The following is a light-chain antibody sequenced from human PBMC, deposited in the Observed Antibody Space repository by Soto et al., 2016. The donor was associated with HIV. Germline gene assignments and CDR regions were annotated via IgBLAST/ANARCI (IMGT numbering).Light chain of an antibody. CDR1: QSISDW. Sequence: DIQMTQSPSTLSASVGDRVTITCRASQSISDWLAWYQQKPGKAPKLLIYKASSLENWVPSRFSGSGSGTEFTLTISSLQPEDFATYYCQQYNSNFRTFGQGTKVVIK. J-gene: IGKJ1*01. CDR3: QQYNSNFRT. CDR2: KAS. V-gene: IGKV1-5*03.